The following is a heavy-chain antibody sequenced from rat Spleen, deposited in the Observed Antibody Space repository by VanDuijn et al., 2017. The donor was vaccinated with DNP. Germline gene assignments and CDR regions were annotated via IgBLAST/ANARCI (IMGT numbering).Heavy chain of an antibody. J-gene: IGHJ2*01. Sequence: EVQLVESGGGLVDPGRSMKLSCVASGFTFSGYDMAWVRQAPKKGLEWVASVPSSGGSTYYRDSVKGRFTISRDNAKSTLYLQMDSLRSEETATYYCAKAGGYSPWYFDYWGQGVMVTVSS. CDR3: AKAGGYSPWYFDY. V-gene: IGHV5S11*01. CDR2: VPSSGGST. CDR1: GFTFSGYD. D-gene: IGHD1-11*01.